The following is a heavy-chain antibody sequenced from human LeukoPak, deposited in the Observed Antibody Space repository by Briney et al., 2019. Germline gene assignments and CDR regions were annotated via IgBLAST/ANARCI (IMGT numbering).Heavy chain of an antibody. CDR2: INPNSGGT. Sequence: ASVTVSCKASGYTFTGYYMHRVRQAPGQGLEWTGWINPNSGGTNYAQKFQGRVTITRDTSISTAYLELSSLRSDDTAVYYCAREPAVAGGTDAFDVWGQGTMVTVSS. CDR1: GYTFTGYY. CDR3: AREPAVAGGTDAFDV. J-gene: IGHJ3*01. D-gene: IGHD6-19*01. V-gene: IGHV1-2*02.